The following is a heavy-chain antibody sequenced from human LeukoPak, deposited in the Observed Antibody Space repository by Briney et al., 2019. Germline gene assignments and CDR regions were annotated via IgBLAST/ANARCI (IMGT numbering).Heavy chain of an antibody. V-gene: IGHV1-46*01. CDR3: ARVFAYCGGDCYLDY. J-gene: IGHJ4*02. CDR1: VYTFTSYY. CDR2: INPSGGST. Sequence: ASVKVSCKASVYTFTSYYMHWVRQAPGQGLEWMGIINPSGGSTSYAQKFQGRVTMTRDTSTSTVYMELSSLRSEDTAVYYCARVFAYCGGDCYLDYWGQGTLVTVSS. D-gene: IGHD2-21*02.